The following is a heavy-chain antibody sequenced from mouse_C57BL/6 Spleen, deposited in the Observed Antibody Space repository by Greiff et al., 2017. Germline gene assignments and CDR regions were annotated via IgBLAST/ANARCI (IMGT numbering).Heavy chain of an antibody. V-gene: IGHV1-36*01. CDR3: AREYYGSSLGY. Sequence: EVQLQQSGPVLVKPGPSVKLSCKASGFTFTDYYMHWVKHSHGKSLAWIGLVHPYNGGTSYNQKFKVKATLTVDQSSSTAYMELNSLTSEDSAVYYCAREYYGSSLGYWGQGTTLTVSS. CDR1: GFTFTDYY. D-gene: IGHD1-1*01. CDR2: VHPYNGGT. J-gene: IGHJ2*01.